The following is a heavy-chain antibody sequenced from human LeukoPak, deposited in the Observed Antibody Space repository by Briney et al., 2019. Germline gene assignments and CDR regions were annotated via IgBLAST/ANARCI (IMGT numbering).Heavy chain of an antibody. V-gene: IGHV1-2*02. CDR3: ARLHGWGVATITADY. CDR1: GYTFTGYY. Sequence: ASVKVSCKASGYTFTGYYMHWVRQAPGQGPEWMGWINPNSGGTNYAQKFQGRVTMTRDTSISTAYMELSRLRSDDTAVYYCARLHGWGVATITADYWGQGTLVTVSS. CDR2: INPNSGGT. D-gene: IGHD5-12*01. J-gene: IGHJ4*02.